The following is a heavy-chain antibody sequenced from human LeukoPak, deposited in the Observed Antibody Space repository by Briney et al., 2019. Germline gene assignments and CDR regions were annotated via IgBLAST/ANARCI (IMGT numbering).Heavy chain of an antibody. Sequence: ASVKVSCKTSGYTFTTYYMHSVRQSPGQRLEWMGIINPSGGTTNYAQKFQGRVTMTRDTSTTTLYMELSSLRSEDTAVYYCARGRPGSGWSFDYWGQGTLVTVSS. J-gene: IGHJ4*02. D-gene: IGHD6-19*01. CDR2: INPSGGTT. V-gene: IGHV1-46*01. CDR3: ARGRPGSGWSFDY. CDR1: GYTFTTYY.